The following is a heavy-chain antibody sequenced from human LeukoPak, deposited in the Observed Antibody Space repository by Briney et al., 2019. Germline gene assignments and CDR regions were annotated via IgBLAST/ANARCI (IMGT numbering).Heavy chain of an antibody. V-gene: IGHV4-34*01. CDR2: INHSGST. D-gene: IGHD2-15*01. Sequence: TTSETLSLTCAVYGGPFSGYYWSWIRQPPGKGLEWIGEINHSGSTNYNPSLKSRVTISVDTSKNQFSLKLSSVTAADTAVYYCARDRCSGGSCYSVGPWFDPWGQGTLVTVSS. CDR1: GGPFSGYY. J-gene: IGHJ5*02. CDR3: ARDRCSGGSCYSVGPWFDP.